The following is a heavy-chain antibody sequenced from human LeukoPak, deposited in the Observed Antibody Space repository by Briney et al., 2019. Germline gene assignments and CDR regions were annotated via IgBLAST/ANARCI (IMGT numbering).Heavy chain of an antibody. V-gene: IGHV4-4*02. J-gene: IGHJ4*02. CDR2: IYYSGST. D-gene: IGHD6-13*01. CDR1: GGSISSSNW. Sequence: SGTLSLTCAVSGGSISSSNWWSWVRQPPGKGLAWIGSIYYSGSTYYNPSLKSRVTISVDTSKNQFSLKLSSVTAADTAVHYRARRSEASFLQQPYYFDYWGQGTLVTVSS. CDR3: ARRSEASFLQQPYYFDY.